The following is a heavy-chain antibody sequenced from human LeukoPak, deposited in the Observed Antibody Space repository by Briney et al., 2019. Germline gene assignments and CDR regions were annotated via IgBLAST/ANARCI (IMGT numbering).Heavy chain of an antibody. CDR2: VDPEDGET. D-gene: IGHD5-18*01. Sequence: ASVKISCKVSGYTFTDYYMHWVQQAPGEGLEWMGLVDPEDGETIYAEKFQGRVTITADTSTDTAYMELSSLRSEDTAVYYCARDKDTAMAFLDYWGQGTLVTVSS. CDR3: ARDKDTAMAFLDY. CDR1: GYTFTDYY. V-gene: IGHV1-69-2*01. J-gene: IGHJ4*02.